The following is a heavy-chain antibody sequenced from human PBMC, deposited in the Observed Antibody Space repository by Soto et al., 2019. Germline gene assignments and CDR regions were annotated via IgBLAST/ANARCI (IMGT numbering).Heavy chain of an antibody. CDR1: GGSFSGYY. Sequence: SETLSLTCAVYGGSFSGYYWSWIRQPPGKGLEWIGEINHRGTINYNPSLRSRVTISVDTSKNEFSLKLSSVTAADTAVYYCARGGGFIAGDMVWFDPWGQGTLVTVSS. CDR2: INHRGTI. J-gene: IGHJ5*02. D-gene: IGHD6-13*01. V-gene: IGHV4-34*01. CDR3: ARGGGFIAGDMVWFDP.